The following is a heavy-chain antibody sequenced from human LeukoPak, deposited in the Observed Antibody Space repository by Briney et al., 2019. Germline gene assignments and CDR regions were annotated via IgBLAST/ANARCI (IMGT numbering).Heavy chain of an antibody. CDR2: IIPIVGTT. D-gene: IGHD3-22*01. V-gene: IGHV1-69*13. CDR1: GGTFSSYA. Sequence: AASVTVSCKASGGTFSSYAFSWVRQAPGQGLEWMGGIIPIVGTTNYAQMFQGRVTITADESTSTAYMELSSLRSEDTAVYYCARGGYYYDSSGYSHLPDYWGQGTLVTVSA. J-gene: IGHJ4*02. CDR3: ARGGYYYDSSGYSHLPDY.